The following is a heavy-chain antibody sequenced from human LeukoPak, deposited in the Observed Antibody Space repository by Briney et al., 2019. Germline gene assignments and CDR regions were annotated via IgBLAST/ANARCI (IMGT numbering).Heavy chain of an antibody. CDR3: AKVEQQLVRGWFDP. Sequence: SETLSLTCTVSGGSISSGSYYWSWIRQPAGKGLEWIGRIYTSGSTNYNPSLKSRVTISVDTSKNQFSLKLSSVTAADTAVYYCAKVEQQLVRGWFDPWGQGTLVTVSS. D-gene: IGHD6-13*01. CDR2: IYTSGST. CDR1: GGSISSGSYY. J-gene: IGHJ5*02. V-gene: IGHV4-61*02.